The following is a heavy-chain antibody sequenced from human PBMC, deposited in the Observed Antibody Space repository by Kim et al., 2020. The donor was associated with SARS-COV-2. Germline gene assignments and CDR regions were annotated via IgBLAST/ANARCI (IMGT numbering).Heavy chain of an antibody. V-gene: IGHV4-39*01. J-gene: IGHJ4*02. Sequence: SRVTISVDTSKNQFSLKLSSVTAADTAVYYCARHLAEAYYYDSSGYYFDYWGQGTLVTVSS. D-gene: IGHD3-22*01. CDR3: ARHLAEAYYYDSSGYYFDY.